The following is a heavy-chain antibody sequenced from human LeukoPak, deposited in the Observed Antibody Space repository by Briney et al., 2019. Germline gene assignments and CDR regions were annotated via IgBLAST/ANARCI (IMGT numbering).Heavy chain of an antibody. CDR2: IGTAGEI. Sequence: PGGSLRLSCAASGFTFRSYDMHWVRHATGKGLEWVSGIGTAGEIYYPGSVKGRFTISRENAKNSLYLQMNSLRAGDTAVYYCAKGRYYNILTGYYVRRGLDYWGLGTLVTVSS. V-gene: IGHV3-13*01. CDR3: AKGRYYNILTGYYVRRGLDY. CDR1: GFTFRSYD. D-gene: IGHD3-9*01. J-gene: IGHJ4*02.